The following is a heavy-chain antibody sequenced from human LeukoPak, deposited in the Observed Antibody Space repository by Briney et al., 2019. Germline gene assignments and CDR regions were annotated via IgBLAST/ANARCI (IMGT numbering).Heavy chain of an antibody. CDR2: IYYSGST. CDR1: GGSISSYY. J-gene: IGHJ3*02. V-gene: IGHV4-59*01. CDR3: ARGPDLDYYDSSGYYLGAFDI. D-gene: IGHD3-22*01. Sequence: SETLSLTCTVSGGSISSYYWSWIRQPPGKGLEWIGYIYYSGSTSYNPSLKSRATISVDTSKSHFSLKLSSVTAADTAVYYCARGPDLDYYDSSGYYLGAFDIWGQGTMVTVSS.